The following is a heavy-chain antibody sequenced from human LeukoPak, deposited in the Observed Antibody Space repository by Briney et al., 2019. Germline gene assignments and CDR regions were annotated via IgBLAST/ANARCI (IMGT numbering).Heavy chain of an antibody. D-gene: IGHD1-26*01. CDR1: GFTFSSYA. J-gene: IGHJ4*02. V-gene: IGHV3-23*01. CDR2: ISGSGGRT. CDR3: ARDEWELLRAY. Sequence: GGSLRLSCAASGFTFSSYAMCWVRQAPGKGLEWVSAISGSGGRTYYADSVKGRFTISRDNSKNTLYLQMNSLRVEDTGVYYCARDEWELLRAYWGQGTLVTVSS.